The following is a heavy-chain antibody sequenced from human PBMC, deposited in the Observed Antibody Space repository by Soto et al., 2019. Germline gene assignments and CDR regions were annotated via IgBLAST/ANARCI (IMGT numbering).Heavy chain of an antibody. CDR3: ARLATVTPPYYFDY. J-gene: IGHJ4*02. D-gene: IGHD4-17*01. Sequence: QVQLVQSGAEVKKPGASVKVCCKASGYIFISYYMHWVRQATGQGLEWMGVINPSDGSTTYAQKFQGRVTMTRDTSTSSVYMELSSLRSEDMAVYYCARLATVTPPYYFDYWGQGTLVTVSS. CDR1: GYIFISYY. CDR2: INPSDGST. V-gene: IGHV1-46*01.